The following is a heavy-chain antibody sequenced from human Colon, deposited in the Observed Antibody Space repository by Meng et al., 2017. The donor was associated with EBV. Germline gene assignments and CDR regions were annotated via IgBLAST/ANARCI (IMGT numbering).Heavy chain of an antibody. D-gene: IGHD5-18*01. CDR1: GFIFSECY. V-gene: IGHV3-11*01. CDR2: ISGSGSPI. Sequence: VLLVESVGDLVKPGGSLRLYWAASGFIFSECYMSWIRQSPGKGLEWISYISGSGSPIYYADSVKGRFTISRDNAKNSLYLQMNSLRDEDTAVYFCARDKGHSFGHVDYWGLGALVTVSS. CDR3: ARDKGHSFGHVDY. J-gene: IGHJ4*02.